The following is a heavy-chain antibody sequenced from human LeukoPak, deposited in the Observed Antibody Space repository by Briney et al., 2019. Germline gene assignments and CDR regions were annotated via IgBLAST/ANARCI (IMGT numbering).Heavy chain of an antibody. Sequence: PGGSLRLSCAAAGFTFIRDAINWVRQAPGKGLGWVSYINTDSSDIHYADSVKGRFTISRDNARNTLSLQLSSLSAEDSGVYYCARDTFQPGLIDSWGQGTLVTVSS. CDR2: INTDSSDI. J-gene: IGHJ4*02. V-gene: IGHV3-21*05. CDR1: GFTFIRDA. CDR3: ARDTFQPGLIDS. D-gene: IGHD2-2*01.